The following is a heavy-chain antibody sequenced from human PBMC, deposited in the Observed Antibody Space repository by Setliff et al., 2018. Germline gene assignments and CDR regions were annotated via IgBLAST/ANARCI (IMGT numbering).Heavy chain of an antibody. D-gene: IGHD1-1*01. J-gene: IGHJ4*02. V-gene: IGHV4-39*01. CDR2: IYHSGSI. CDR3: ATTGTYRYFDY. CDR1: GGSVSSAIYY. Sequence: PSETLSLTCSVSGGSVSSAIYYWGWIRQPPGKGLEWIGEIYHSGSINYNPSLKSRVTMSVETSKNQFSLKLNSVTAADTAVYYCATTGTYRYFDYWGQGILVTVSS.